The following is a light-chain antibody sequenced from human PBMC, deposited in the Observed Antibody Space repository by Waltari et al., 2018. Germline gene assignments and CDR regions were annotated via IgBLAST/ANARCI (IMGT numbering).Light chain of an antibody. CDR1: SGHSSNI. CDR2: VNSDGSH. V-gene: IGLV4-69*01. Sequence: QLVLTQSPSASASLGASVKLTCTLSSGHSSNIIPPPQQQPGKGPRYLMQVNSDGSHRKGDVIPDRFSGSSSGAERYLTISSLQSEDEADYYCETGGHGTWVFGGGTKLTVL. J-gene: IGLJ3*02. CDR3: ETGGHGTWV.